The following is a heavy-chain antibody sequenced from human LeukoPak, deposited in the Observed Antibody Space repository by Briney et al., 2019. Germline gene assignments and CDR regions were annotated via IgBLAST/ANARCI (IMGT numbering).Heavy chain of an antibody. Sequence: GGSLRLSCAASGFTFSDYCMSWIRQAPGKGLEWVSYISSSDSSVYYADSVKGRFTISRDNSKNTLYLQMNSLRAEDTAVYYCARESGDYWGQGTLVTVSS. J-gene: IGHJ4*02. CDR2: ISSSDSSV. CDR1: GFTFSDYC. V-gene: IGHV3-11*04. D-gene: IGHD6-25*01. CDR3: ARESGDY.